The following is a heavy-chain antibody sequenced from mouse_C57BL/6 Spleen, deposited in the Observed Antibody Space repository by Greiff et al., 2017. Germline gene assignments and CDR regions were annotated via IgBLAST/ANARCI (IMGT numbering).Heavy chain of an antibody. V-gene: IGHV1-50*01. CDR2: IDPSDSYT. CDR1: GYTFTSYW. J-gene: IGHJ2*01. Sequence: QVQLQQSGAELVKPGASVKLSCKASGYTFTSYWMQWVKQRPGQGLEWIGEIDPSDSYTNYNQKFKGKATLTVDTSSSTAYMQLSSLTSEDSAVYYCARSRFITTVVAKYYFDYWGQGTTLTVSS. CDR3: ARSRFITTVVAKYYFDY. D-gene: IGHD1-1*01.